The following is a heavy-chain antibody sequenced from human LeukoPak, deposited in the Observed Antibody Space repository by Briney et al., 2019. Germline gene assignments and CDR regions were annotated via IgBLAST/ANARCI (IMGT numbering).Heavy chain of an antibody. J-gene: IGHJ4*02. CDR2: VYYSGSS. V-gene: IGHV4-59*01. CDR3: ARVRRDGYNSPDY. D-gene: IGHD5-24*01. CDR1: GGSINGYY. Sequence: SETLSLTCTVSGGSINGYYWTWIRQSPGKGLEWIGYVYYSGSSNYNPSLKSRVTISVDTSKNQFSLKLSSVTAADTAVYYCARVRRDGYNSPDYWGQGTLVPVSS.